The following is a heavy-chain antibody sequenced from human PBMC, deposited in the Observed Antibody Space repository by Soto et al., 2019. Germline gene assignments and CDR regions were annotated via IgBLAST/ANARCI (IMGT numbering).Heavy chain of an antibody. J-gene: IGHJ6*04. V-gene: IGHV4-59*01. D-gene: IGHD3-9*01. Sequence: PSENLSLTCTVSGGSISSYYCSWIRQPPGKGLEWIGYIYYSGSTNYNPSLKSRVTISVDTSKKKFSLKLSHVTAADTAVYYCARALRPNGFTGYYPYYYYGLDVWGKGTKVTVS. CDR2: IYYSGST. CDR1: GGSISSYY. CDR3: ARALRPNGFTGYYPYYYYGLDV.